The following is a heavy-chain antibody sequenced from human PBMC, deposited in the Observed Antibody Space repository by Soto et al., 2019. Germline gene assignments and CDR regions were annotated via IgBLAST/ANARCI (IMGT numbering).Heavy chain of an antibody. CDR1: GDSLIGLA. CDR3: ARDHFPWFDP. V-gene: IGHV1-24*01. CDR2: FDTEDGQT. D-gene: IGHD3-3*02. J-gene: IGHJ5*02. Sequence: GASVKVSCKVSGDSLIGLAMHWVRQAPGKGLEWMGGFDTEDGQTIYAQKFQGRVTMTEDTSTDTAYLELRSLRSEDTAVYFCARDHFPWFDPWGQGTLVTVSS.